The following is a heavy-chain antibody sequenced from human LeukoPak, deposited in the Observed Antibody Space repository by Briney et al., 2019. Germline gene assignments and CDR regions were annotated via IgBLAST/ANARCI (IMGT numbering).Heavy chain of an antibody. CDR2: IIPIFGTA. CDR3: ARTPCSSTSCGSGDWFDP. V-gene: IGHV1-69*05. D-gene: IGHD2-2*01. Sequence: SVKVSCKASGGTFSSYAISWVRQAPGQGLEWMGGIIPIFGTANYAQKFQGRVTTTTDESTSTAYMELSSLRSEDTAVYNCARTPCSSTSCGSGDWFDPWGQGTLVTVSS. J-gene: IGHJ5*02. CDR1: GGTFSSYA.